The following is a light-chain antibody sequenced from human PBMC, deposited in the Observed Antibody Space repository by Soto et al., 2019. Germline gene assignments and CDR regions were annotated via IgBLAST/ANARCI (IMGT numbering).Light chain of an antibody. CDR3: SAYAGSSTWV. CDR2: EVY. J-gene: IGLJ2*01. V-gene: IGLV2-8*01. CDR1: SSDVGGYNY. Sequence: QSAPTQPPSASGSPGQSVTFSCTGTSSDVGGYNYVSWYQQYPGKAPKLTIYEVYKRHSGVPDRFSGSKSGNTASLTVSGLQPEDEAEYYCSAYAGSSTWVFGGGTKLTVL.